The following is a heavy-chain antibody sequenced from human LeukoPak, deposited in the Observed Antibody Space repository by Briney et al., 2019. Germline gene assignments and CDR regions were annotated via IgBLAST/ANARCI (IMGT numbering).Heavy chain of an antibody. V-gene: IGHV4-59*08. CDR3: ARQGDTAMVPNWFDP. J-gene: IGHJ5*02. D-gene: IGHD5-18*01. Sequence: SETLPLTCTVSGGSISSYYWSWIRQPPGKGLEWIGYIYYSGSTNYNPSLKSRVTISVDTSKNQFSLKLSSVTAADTAVYYCARQGDTAMVPNWFDPWGQGTLVTVSS. CDR1: GGSISSYY. CDR2: IYYSGST.